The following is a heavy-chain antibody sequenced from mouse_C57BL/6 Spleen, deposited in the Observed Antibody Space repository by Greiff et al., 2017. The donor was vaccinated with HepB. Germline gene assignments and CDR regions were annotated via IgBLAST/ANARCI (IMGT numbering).Heavy chain of an antibody. V-gene: IGHV6-3*01. Sequence: EVKVEESGGGLVQPGGSMKLSCVASGFTFSNYWMNWVRQSPEKGLEWVAQIRLKSDNYATHYAESVKGRFTISRDDSKSSVYLQMNNLRAEDTGIYYCTGAPYFDYWGQGTTLTVSS. CDR3: TGAPYFDY. CDR1: GFTFSNYW. CDR2: IRLKSDNYAT. J-gene: IGHJ2*01.